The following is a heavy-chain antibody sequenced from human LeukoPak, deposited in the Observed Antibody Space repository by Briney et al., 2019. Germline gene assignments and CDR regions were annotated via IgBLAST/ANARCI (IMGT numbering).Heavy chain of an antibody. CDR3: ATETNGRHYDY. CDR2: IGPTGSDR. CDR1: GLTFSTSG. V-gene: IGHV3-21*06. D-gene: IGHD1-14*01. Sequence: KPGGSLRLSCTASGLTFSTSGFNWVRQAPGQGLEWVASIGPTGSDRYHADSIKGRFTISRDNANNFPYPQMNSLRAEDTAVYYCATETNGRHYDYWGQGTLLTVSS. J-gene: IGHJ4*02.